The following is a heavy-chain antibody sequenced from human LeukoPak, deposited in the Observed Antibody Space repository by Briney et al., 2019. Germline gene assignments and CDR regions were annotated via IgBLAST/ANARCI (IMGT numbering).Heavy chain of an antibody. CDR2: INHNGYT. CDR1: GGSFSANY. V-gene: IGHV4-34*01. Sequence: SETLSLTCAVFGGSFSANYWTWIRHSPGKGLEWIGDINHNGYTTYNPSLKGRVTISVDTSKNQFSLKLSSVTAADTAVYYCAREMATITGYFDYWGQGTLVTVSS. D-gene: IGHD5-24*01. J-gene: IGHJ4*02. CDR3: AREMATITGYFDY.